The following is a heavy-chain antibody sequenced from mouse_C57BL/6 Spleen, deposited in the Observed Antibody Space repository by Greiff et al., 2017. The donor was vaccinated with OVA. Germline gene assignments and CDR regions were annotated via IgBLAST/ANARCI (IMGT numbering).Heavy chain of an antibody. CDR2: INPRDGST. V-gene: IGHV1-85*01. CDR1: GYTFTSYD. Sequence: QVQLQQSGPELVKPGASVKLSCKASGYTFTSYDINWVKQRPGQGLEWIGWINPRDGSTKYNEKFKGKATLTVDTSSSTAYMELRSLTSEDSAVYFCASRWVNTGAMDYWGQGTSVTVSS. D-gene: IGHD2-13*01. J-gene: IGHJ4*01. CDR3: ASRWVNTGAMDY.